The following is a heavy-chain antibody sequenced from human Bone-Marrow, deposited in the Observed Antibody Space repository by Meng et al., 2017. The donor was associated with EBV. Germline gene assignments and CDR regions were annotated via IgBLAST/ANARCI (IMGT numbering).Heavy chain of an antibody. V-gene: IGHV1-24*01. D-gene: IGHD5-12*01. CDR1: GYTLTELS. CDR3: ATDPHEATAWDY. J-gene: IGHJ4*02. Sequence: QVQLVHSGAEWKTPXPSVKVSCKVSGYTLTELSMHWVRQAPGKGLEWMGGFDPEDGETIYAQKCQGRVTMTEDTSTDTAYMELSSLRSEDTAVYYCATDPHEATAWDYWGQGTLVTVSS. CDR2: FDPEDGET.